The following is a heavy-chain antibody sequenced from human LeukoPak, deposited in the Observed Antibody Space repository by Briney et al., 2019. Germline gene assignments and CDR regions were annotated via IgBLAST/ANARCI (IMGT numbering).Heavy chain of an antibody. Sequence: SETLSLTCTVSGGSISSGSYYWSWIRQPPGKGLEWIGRVFTSGIISRNTNYNPSLKSRVTMSVDTSNNQFSLKLRSVTAADTAVYYCARDRYYYDSSSYYSAFDTWGQGTMVTVSS. V-gene: IGHV4-61*02. CDR3: ARDRYYYDSSSYYSAFDT. D-gene: IGHD3-22*01. CDR2: VFTSGIISRNT. CDR1: GGSISSGSYY. J-gene: IGHJ3*02.